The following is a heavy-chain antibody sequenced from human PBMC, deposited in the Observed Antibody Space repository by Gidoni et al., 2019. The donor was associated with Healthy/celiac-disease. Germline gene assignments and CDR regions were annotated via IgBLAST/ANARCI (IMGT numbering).Heavy chain of an antibody. CDR1: GFTFSSYA. CDR2: ISYDGSNK. D-gene: IGHD6-13*01. V-gene: IGHV3-30-3*01. CDR3: ASEGGSSSWYVYYYYYGMDV. J-gene: IGHJ6*02. Sequence: QVQLVESGGGVVQPGRSLRLSCAASGFTFSSYAMHWVRQAPGKGLEWVAVISYDGSNKSYADSVKVRFTISRDNSKNTLYLQMNSLRAEDTAVYYCASEGGSSSWYVYYYYYGMDVWGQGTTVTVSS.